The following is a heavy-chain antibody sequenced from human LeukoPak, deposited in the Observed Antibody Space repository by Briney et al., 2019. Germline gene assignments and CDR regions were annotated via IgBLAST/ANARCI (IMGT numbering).Heavy chain of an antibody. V-gene: IGHV4-61*02. J-gene: IGHJ4*02. D-gene: IGHD6-19*01. CDR3: ARWNDSAWAFGS. CDR1: GGSISSGSYY. Sequence: SETLSLTCTVSGGSISSGSYYWSWIRQPAGKGLEWIGRIYTSGSTNYNPSLKSRVTISVDTSKNHFSLKLSSVTAADTAVYFCARWNDSAWAFGSWGPGTLVTVSS. CDR2: IYTSGST.